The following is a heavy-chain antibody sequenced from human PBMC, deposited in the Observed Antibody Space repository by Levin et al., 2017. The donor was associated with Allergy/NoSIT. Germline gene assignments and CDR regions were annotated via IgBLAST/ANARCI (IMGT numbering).Heavy chain of an antibody. CDR3: ARGPYWNYVLDY. CDR2: IYYSGST. V-gene: IGHV4-30-4*01. CDR1: GGSIRSGDYY. Sequence: SQTLSLTCTVSGGSIRSGDYYWSWIRQPPGQGLEWIGYIYYSGSTYYKPSLKSRVTILVDTSKNQFSLKLSSVTAADTAVYYCARGPYWNYVLDYWGQGTLVTVSS. D-gene: IGHD1-7*01. J-gene: IGHJ4*02.